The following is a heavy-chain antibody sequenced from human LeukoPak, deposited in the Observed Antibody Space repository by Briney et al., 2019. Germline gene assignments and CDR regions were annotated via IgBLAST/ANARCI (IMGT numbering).Heavy chain of an antibody. CDR2: IDPSDSYT. CDR1: GYSFTSHW. V-gene: IGHV5-10-1*01. CDR3: ARHSHYDFWSGYLDY. J-gene: IGHJ4*02. Sequence: GESLKISCKTSGYSFTSHWIGWVRQMPGKGLEWMGKIDPSDSYTSYSPSFRGHVTISADKSISAAFLQWSSLKASDTAMYYCARHSHYDFWSGYLDYWGQGTLVTVSS. D-gene: IGHD3-3*01.